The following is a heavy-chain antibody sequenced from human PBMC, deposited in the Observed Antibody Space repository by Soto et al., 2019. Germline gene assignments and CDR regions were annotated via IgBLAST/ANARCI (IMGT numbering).Heavy chain of an antibody. CDR3: ARDRSDIVVVVAASNWFDP. J-gene: IGHJ5*02. V-gene: IGHV1-69*04. Sequence: GLEWMGRIIPILGIANYAQKFQGRVTITADKSTSTAYMELSSLRSEDTAVYYCARDRSDIVVVVAASNWFDPWGQGTLVTVSS. D-gene: IGHD2-15*01. CDR2: IIPILGIA.